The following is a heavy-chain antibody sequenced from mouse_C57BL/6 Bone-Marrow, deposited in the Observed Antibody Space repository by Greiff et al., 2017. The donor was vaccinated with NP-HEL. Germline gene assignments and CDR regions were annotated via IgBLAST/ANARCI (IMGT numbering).Heavy chain of an antibody. CDR3: ASGYYGYDGSWFAY. CDR2: IWGVGST. Sequence: VQRVESGPGLVAPSQSLSITCTVSGFSLTSYGVDWVRQSPGKGLEWLGVIWGVGSTNYNSALKSRLSISKDNSKSQVFLKMNSLQTDDTAMYYCASGYYGYDGSWFAYWGQGTLVTVSA. V-gene: IGHV2-6*01. D-gene: IGHD2-2*01. CDR1: GFSLTSYG. J-gene: IGHJ3*01.